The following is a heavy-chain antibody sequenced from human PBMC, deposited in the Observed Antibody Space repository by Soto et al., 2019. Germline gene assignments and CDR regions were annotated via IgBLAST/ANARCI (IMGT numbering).Heavy chain of an antibody. CDR3: AKVLFSGSYRPFDAFDI. V-gene: IGHV3-21*04. Sequence: GGSLRLSCAASGFTFSSYSMNWVRQAPGKGLEWVSSISSSSSYIYYADSVKGRFTISRDNSKNTLYLQMNSLRAEDTAVYYCAKVLFSGSYRPFDAFDIWGQGTMVTVSS. CDR1: GFTFSSYS. D-gene: IGHD1-26*01. CDR2: ISSSSSYI. J-gene: IGHJ3*02.